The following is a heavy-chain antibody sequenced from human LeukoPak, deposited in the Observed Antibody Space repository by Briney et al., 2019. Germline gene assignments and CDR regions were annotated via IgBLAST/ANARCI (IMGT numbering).Heavy chain of an antibody. V-gene: IGHV3-23*01. J-gene: IGHJ4*02. Sequence: GGSLRFSCAASGFTFSSYAMSWVRQAPGKGLEWVSAISGSGGSTYYADSVKGRFTISRDNSKNTLYLQMNSLRAEDTAVYYCAKDGDSSGWGFDYWGQGTLVTVSS. D-gene: IGHD6-19*01. CDR2: ISGSGGST. CDR3: AKDGDSSGWGFDY. CDR1: GFTFSSYA.